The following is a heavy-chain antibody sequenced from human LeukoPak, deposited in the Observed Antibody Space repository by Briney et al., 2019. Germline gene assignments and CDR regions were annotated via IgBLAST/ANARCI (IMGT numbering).Heavy chain of an antibody. V-gene: IGHV3-21*01. J-gene: IGHJ6*02. CDR1: GFTFSSYS. Sequence: GGSLRLSCAASGFTFSSYSMNWVRQAPGKGLEWVSSISSSSSYIYYADSVKGRFTISRDNAKNSLYLQMNSLRAEDTAVHYCASLVSSGEMDVWGQGTTVTVSS. CDR3: ASLVSSGEMDV. D-gene: IGHD3-3*01. CDR2: ISSSSSYI.